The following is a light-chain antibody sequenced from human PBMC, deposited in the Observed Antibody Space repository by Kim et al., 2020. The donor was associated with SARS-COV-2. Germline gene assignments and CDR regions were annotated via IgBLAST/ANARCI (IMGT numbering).Light chain of an antibody. CDR3: LQHSTYPLT. V-gene: IGKV1-17*01. CDR2: ATF. J-gene: IGKJ4*01. CDR1: QDIRND. Sequence: AAVVDTVTRTSRASQDIRNDIGWYQQKPGKATKRLIYATFSLQSGVPSRFSGSGSGTEFTRTITTLQPEDCATYYCLQHSTYPLTFGGGTKVDIK.